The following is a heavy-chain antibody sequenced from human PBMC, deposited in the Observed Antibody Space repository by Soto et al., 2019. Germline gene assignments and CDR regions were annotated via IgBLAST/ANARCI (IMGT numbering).Heavy chain of an antibody. D-gene: IGHD3-10*01. CDR1: GFTFSSYG. V-gene: IGHV3-33*01. J-gene: IGHJ3*02. CDR3: ASDMVRGVEAFDI. CDR2: IWYDGSNK. Sequence: PGGSLRLSCAASGFTFSSYGMHWVRQAPGKGLEWVAVIWYDGSNKYYADSVKGRFTISRDNSKNTLYLQMNSLRAEDTAVYSCASDMVRGVEAFDIWGQGTMVTVS.